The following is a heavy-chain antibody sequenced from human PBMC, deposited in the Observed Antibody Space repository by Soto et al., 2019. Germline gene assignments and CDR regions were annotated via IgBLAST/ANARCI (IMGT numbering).Heavy chain of an antibody. CDR1: GYTFGGYA. D-gene: IGHD2-2*01. Sequence: GGSLSLSCATCGYTFGGYAMTGFRQAPGKGLEWVGFIRSKASGGTTEYDASVKGRFTISRDDSKSIAYLQMNSLKTEDTAVYYCTRPGGYCTSTACPALPDYWGQGTLVTVSS. V-gene: IGHV3-49*03. J-gene: IGHJ4*02. CDR2: IRSKASGGTT. CDR3: TRPGGYCTSTACPALPDY.